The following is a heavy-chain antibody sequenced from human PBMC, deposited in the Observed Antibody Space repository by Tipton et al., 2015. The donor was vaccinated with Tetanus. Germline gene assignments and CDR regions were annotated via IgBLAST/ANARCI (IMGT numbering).Heavy chain of an antibody. Sequence: SLRLSCAASGFTFDDYGMHWVRQAPGRGLEWVSLITWDGTSTYYADSAKGRFTISRDKSKNSLYLEMNSLRAEDTALYYCAKDGATRAYYFDYWGQGTLVTVSS. CDR1: GFTFDDYG. V-gene: IGHV3-43D*04. D-gene: IGHD2-15*01. CDR2: ITWDGTST. CDR3: AKDGATRAYYFDY. J-gene: IGHJ4*02.